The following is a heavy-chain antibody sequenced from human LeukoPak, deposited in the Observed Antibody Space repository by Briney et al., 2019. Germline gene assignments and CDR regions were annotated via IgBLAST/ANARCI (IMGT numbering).Heavy chain of an antibody. CDR1: GGSISTYY. CDR2: IYYSGTT. V-gene: IGHV4-59*08. J-gene: IGHJ5*02. CDR3: ATSLRYFDWNH. D-gene: IGHD3-9*01. Sequence: PSETLSLTCTVSGGSISTYYWSWIRQPPGRGLEWIGYIYYSGTTNYNPSLKSRVAISVDTSKNQFSLKLSSVTAADTAVYYCATSLRYFDWNHWGQGTLVTVSS.